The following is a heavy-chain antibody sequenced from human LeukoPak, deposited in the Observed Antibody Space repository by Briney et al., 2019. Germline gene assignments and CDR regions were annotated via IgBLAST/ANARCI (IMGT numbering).Heavy chain of an antibody. J-gene: IGHJ6*02. V-gene: IGHV4-61*01. Sequence: SETLSLTCTVSGGSVSSGSYYWSRIRQPPGKGLEWIGYIYYSGSTNYNPSLKSRVTISVDTSKNQFSLKLSSVTAADTAVYYCARDSRGWSPNYYYYYGMDVWGQGTTVTVSS. CDR3: ARDSRGWSPNYYYYYGMDV. D-gene: IGHD6-19*01. CDR2: IYYSGST. CDR1: GGSVSSGSYY.